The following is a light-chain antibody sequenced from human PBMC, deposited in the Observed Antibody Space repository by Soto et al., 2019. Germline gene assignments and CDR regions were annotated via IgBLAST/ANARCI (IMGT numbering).Light chain of an antibody. CDR1: SSDVGRYDF. J-gene: IGLJ1*01. V-gene: IGLV2-14*01. CDR3: ASYTSTSTRV. Sequence: QSALTRPASVSGSPGQSITISCTGTSSDVGRYDFVSWYQQHPGQAPKLMIYEVIYRPSGVSNRFSGSKSGNTASLIISGLLAEDEADYYCASYTSTSTRVFGTGTKVTVL. CDR2: EVI.